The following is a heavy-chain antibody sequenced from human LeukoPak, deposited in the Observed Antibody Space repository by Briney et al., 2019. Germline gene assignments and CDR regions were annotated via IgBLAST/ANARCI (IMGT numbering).Heavy chain of an antibody. CDR3: ARKAMVRGVIIWSLDY. V-gene: IGHV3-7*03. CDR2: IKQDGSEK. D-gene: IGHD3-10*01. CDR1: GFTFSSYW. J-gene: IGHJ4*02. Sequence: GGSLRLSCAASGFTFSSYWMSWVRQAPGKGLEWAANIKQDGSEKYYVDSVKGRFTISRDNAKNSLYLQMNSLRAEDTAVYYCARKAMVRGVIIWSLDYWGQGTLVTVSS.